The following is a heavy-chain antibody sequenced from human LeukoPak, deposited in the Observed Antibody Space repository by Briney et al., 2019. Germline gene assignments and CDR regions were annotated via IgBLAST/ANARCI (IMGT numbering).Heavy chain of an antibody. CDR2: ISYDGSNK. J-gene: IGHJ5*02. Sequence: SGSSLRLSCAVSVFTFSSYVMHWVHQAPGKGLEWVAVISYDGSNKYYADSVKGRFTVSRDNSKNTLYLQMNSLRAEDTAVYYCARDGKYSSGHPNWFDPWGQGTLVTVSS. CDR1: VFTFSSYV. D-gene: IGHD6-19*01. V-gene: IGHV3-30-3*01. CDR3: ARDGKYSSGHPNWFDP.